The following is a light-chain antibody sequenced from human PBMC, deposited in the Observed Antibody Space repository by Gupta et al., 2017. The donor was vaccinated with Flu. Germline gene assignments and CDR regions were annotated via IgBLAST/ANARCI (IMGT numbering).Light chain of an antibody. CDR2: NND. CDR1: GSNIGTNA. CDR3: EAWDDSRSGFYV. Sequence: QSVLTQPPSASGTPGQRVTISCSGSGSNIGTNAVNWYQQFPGTAPNLLMYNNDQRHSGVPDRFSGSKSGASASLAISGLQSEDEADYYCEAWDDSRSGFYVFGTGTKVTVL. V-gene: IGLV1-44*01. J-gene: IGLJ1*01.